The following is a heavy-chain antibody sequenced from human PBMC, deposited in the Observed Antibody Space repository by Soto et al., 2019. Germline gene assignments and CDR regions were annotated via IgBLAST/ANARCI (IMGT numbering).Heavy chain of an antibody. D-gene: IGHD3-10*01. CDR2: INHSGST. Sequence: PSETLSLTCAAYGGSFSGYYWSWIRQPPGKGLEWIGEINHSGSTNYNPSIKSRVTISVDTSKNQFSLKLSSVTAADTAVDYCEREPFGQLLSHLDYWPQGTLDNISS. V-gene: IGHV4-34*01. J-gene: IGHJ4*02. CDR3: EREPFGQLLSHLDY. CDR1: GGSFSGYY.